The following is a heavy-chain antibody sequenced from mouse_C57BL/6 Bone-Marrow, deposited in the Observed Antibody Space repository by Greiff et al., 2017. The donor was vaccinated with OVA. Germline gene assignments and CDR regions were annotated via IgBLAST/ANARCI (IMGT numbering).Heavy chain of an antibody. J-gene: IGHJ2*01. CDR3: ARLYYYGSSYVEDY. Sequence: EVQRVESGGDLVKPGGSLKLSCAASGFTFSSYGMSWVRQTPDKRLEWVATISSGGSYTYYPDSVKGRFTISRDNAKNTLYLQMSSLKSEDTAMYYCARLYYYGSSYVEDYWGQGTTLTVSS. V-gene: IGHV5-6*01. CDR2: ISSGGSYT. CDR1: GFTFSSYG. D-gene: IGHD1-1*01.